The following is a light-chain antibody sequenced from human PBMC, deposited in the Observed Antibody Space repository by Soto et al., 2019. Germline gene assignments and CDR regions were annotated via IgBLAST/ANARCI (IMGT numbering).Light chain of an antibody. Sequence: DFQMTQSPSSLSASVGDRVTITCRASQSISSYLNWYQHKPGNAPKLLIYATSSLQSGVPSRFSGSGSGADFTLTISSLRPEDFATYYCQQTYSTPPTFGQGTKVEIK. J-gene: IGKJ1*01. CDR2: ATS. CDR1: QSISSY. CDR3: QQTYSTPPT. V-gene: IGKV1-39*01.